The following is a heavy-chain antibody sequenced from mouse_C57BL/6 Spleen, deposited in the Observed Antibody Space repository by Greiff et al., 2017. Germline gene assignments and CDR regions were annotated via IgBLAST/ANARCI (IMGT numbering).Heavy chain of an antibody. CDR2: ISDGGSYT. CDR3: ARDNDGSSLDY. CDR1: GFTFSSYA. Sequence: EVQRVESGGGLVKPGGSLKLSCEASGFTFSSYAMSWVRQTPEKRLEWVATISDGGSYTYYPDNVKGRFTISRDNAKNNLYLQMSHLKSEDTAMYFCARDNDGSSLDYWGQGTTLTVSS. D-gene: IGHD1-1*01. J-gene: IGHJ2*01. V-gene: IGHV5-4*01.